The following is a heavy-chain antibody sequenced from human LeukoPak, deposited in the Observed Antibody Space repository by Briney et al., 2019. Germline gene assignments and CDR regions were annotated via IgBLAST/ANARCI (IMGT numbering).Heavy chain of an antibody. CDR3: ARQGAGYDEPIDY. CDR1: GFTFSSYW. Sequence: GGSLRLSCGASGFTFSSYWMHWVRQAPGKGLVWVSRINNDGSSTSYADSVQGRFTISRDNAKNSLYLQMNSLRAEDTAVYYCARQGAGYDEPIDYWGQGTLVTVSS. D-gene: IGHD5-12*01. V-gene: IGHV3-74*01. J-gene: IGHJ4*02. CDR2: INNDGSST.